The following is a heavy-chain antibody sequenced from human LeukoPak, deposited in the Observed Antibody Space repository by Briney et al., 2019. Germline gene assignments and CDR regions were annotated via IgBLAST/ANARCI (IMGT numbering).Heavy chain of an antibody. CDR2: IYTSGST. Sequence: SETLSLTCTVSGGSISSSSYYWGWIRQPAGKGLEWIGRIYTSGSTNYNPSLKSRVTMSVDTSKNQFSLKLSSVTAADTAVYYCARDAYYYGSGSYPFDYWGQGTLVTVSS. CDR1: GGSISSSSYY. J-gene: IGHJ4*02. CDR3: ARDAYYYGSGSYPFDY. V-gene: IGHV4-61*02. D-gene: IGHD3-10*01.